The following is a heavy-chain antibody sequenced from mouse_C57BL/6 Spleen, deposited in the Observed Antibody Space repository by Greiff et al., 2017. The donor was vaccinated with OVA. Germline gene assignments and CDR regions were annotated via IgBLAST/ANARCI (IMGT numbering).Heavy chain of an antibody. CDR3: ARSPLGNYFDY. V-gene: IGHV1-80*01. CDR2: IYPGDGDT. Sequence: QVQLQQSGAELVKPGASVTISCKASGYAFSSYWMNWVKQRPGRGLEWIGQIYPGDGDTHYNGKFKGKATLTAAKSYSTAYMQPSSLTSEDSAVYVCARSPLGNYFDYWGQGTTLTVSS. CDR1: GYAFSSYW. D-gene: IGHD3-3*01. J-gene: IGHJ2*01.